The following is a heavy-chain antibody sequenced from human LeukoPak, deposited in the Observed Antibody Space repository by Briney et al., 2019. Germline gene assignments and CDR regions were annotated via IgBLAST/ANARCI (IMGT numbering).Heavy chain of an antibody. Sequence: PGGSLRLSCAASGFTFSSYAMSWVRQAAGKGLEWVSAISGGGDTTYYADSVKGRFTISRDNSKNTLYLQMNSLKTEDTAVYYCTASGGKSSSPNWGQGTLVTVSS. CDR1: GFTFSSYA. J-gene: IGHJ4*02. CDR2: ISGGGDTT. V-gene: IGHV3-23*01. D-gene: IGHD6-6*01. CDR3: TASGGKSSSPN.